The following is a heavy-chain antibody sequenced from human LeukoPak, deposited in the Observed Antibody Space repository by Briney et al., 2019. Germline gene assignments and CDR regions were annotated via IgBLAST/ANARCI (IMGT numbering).Heavy chain of an antibody. CDR1: GFTFSDYA. CDR3: ARGASAAVTTKAGFGY. J-gene: IGHJ4*02. D-gene: IGHD4-17*01. Sequence: PGGSLRLSCAASGFTFSDYAMNWVRQAPGKGLQWVSTLSGGGGSTFYADSVKGRFTISRDTSKNTLYLQMKSLRADDTAVYYCARGASAAVTTKAGFGYWGRGTLVTVSS. CDR2: LSGGGGST. V-gene: IGHV3-23*01.